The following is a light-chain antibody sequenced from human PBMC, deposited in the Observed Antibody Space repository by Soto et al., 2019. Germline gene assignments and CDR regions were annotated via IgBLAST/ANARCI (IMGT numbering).Light chain of an antibody. J-gene: IGKJ1*01. CDR1: QRLRHG. CDR3: QQYSDYKS. Sequence: DIQMTQSPSTLSASVGDRVTMTCRASQRLRHGVAWYQQKPGKAPKLLIYDASSLESGVPSRFSGSGSGTEFTLTISSLQPDDFATYYCQQYSDYKSFGQGTKVEVK. CDR2: DAS. V-gene: IGKV1-5*01.